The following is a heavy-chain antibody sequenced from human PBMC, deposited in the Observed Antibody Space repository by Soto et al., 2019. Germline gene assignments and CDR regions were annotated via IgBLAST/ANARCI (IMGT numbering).Heavy chain of an antibody. Sequence: PSEPLALPCPVSVGAISSCGYYWGWILHHPVKGLDLTGYIYYSGNTYYNPSLKSRVTISVDTSKNQFSLKLSSVTAADTAVYYCARGTPCSSTSCYTSYYYYGMDVWGQGTTVTVSS. CDR2: IYYSGNT. V-gene: IGHV4-31*03. CDR1: VGAISSCGYY. J-gene: IGHJ6*02. D-gene: IGHD2-2*02. CDR3: ARGTPCSSTSCYTSYYYYGMDV.